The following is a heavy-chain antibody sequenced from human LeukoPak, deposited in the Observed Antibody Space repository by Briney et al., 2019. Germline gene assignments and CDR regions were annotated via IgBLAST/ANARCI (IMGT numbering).Heavy chain of an antibody. CDR3: ARFFGGARPGSLYDC. CDR2: IKQDGSEK. V-gene: IGHV3-7*01. Sequence: GGSLRLSCAASGFTFSSYWMSWVRQAPGKGLEWVANIKQDGSEKYYVDSVKGRFTISRDNAKNSLYLQMNSLRAEDTAVYYCARFFGGARPGSLYDCWGQGTLVTVSS. D-gene: IGHD3-3*01. J-gene: IGHJ4*02. CDR1: GFTFSSYW.